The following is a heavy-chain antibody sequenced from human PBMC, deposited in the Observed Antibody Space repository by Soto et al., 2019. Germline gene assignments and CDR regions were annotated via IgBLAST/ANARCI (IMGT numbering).Heavy chain of an antibody. CDR3: ARLRRDSNYDY. J-gene: IGHJ4*02. CDR2: IYYSGST. CDR1: GGSISSYY. Sequence: SETLSLTCTVSGGSISSYYWSWIRQPPGKGLEWIGYIYYSGSTNYNPSVKSRVPISVDTSKNQFSLKLSSVTAADTAVYYCARLRRDSNYDYWGQGTLVTVSS. D-gene: IGHD4-4*01. V-gene: IGHV4-59*08.